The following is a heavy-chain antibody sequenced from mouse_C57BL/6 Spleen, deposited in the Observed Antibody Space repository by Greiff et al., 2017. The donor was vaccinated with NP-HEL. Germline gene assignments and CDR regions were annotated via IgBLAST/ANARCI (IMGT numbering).Heavy chain of an antibody. J-gene: IGHJ1*03. Sequence: EVKLQESGPGLVKPSQSLSLTCSVTGYSITSGYYWNWIRQFPGNKLEWMGYISYDGSNNYNPSLKNRISITRDTSKNQFFLKLNSVTTEDTATYYCAREGHYYGSKGDWYFDVWGTGTTVTVSS. V-gene: IGHV3-6*01. CDR2: ISYDGSN. CDR3: AREGHYYGSKGDWYFDV. D-gene: IGHD1-1*01. CDR1: GYSITSGYY.